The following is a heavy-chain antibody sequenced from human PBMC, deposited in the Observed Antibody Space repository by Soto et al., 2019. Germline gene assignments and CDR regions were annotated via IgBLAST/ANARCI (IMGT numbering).Heavy chain of an antibody. CDR2: IYANDNR. J-gene: IGHJ5*02. Sequence: GGSLRLSCAVSGFTVSSNYMSWVRQAPGKGLEWVSIIYANDNRYYADSVKGRFTISRDNSKNTPYLQMNSLRAEDTAVYYCTKEELGRDHWGQGTLVTVSS. CDR1: GFTVSSNY. D-gene: IGHD1-7*01. CDR3: TKEELGRDH. V-gene: IGHV3-53*01.